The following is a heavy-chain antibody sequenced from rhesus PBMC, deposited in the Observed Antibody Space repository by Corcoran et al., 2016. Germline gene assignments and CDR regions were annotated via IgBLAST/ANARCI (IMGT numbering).Heavy chain of an antibody. CDR3: AREDGSR. J-gene: IGHJ4*01. V-gene: IGHV4-106*01. D-gene: IGHD4-29*01. Sequence: QVQLQESGPGLVKPSETLSLTCAVAGGSISADYYWTWIRQPPGKGLEWIGYSYGSGGGTNYNPSRKNRVTISIDTSKNQFSLKLSSVTAADTAVYDCAREDGSRWGQGVLVTVSS. CDR1: GGSISADYY. CDR2: SYGSGGGT.